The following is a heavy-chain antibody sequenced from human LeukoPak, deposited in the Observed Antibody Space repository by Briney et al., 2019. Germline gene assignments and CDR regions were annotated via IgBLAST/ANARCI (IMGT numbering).Heavy chain of an antibody. CDR2: IYHSGST. V-gene: IGHV4-38-2*02. J-gene: IGHJ6*04. CDR3: ARDLGSSTPSGI. Sequence: SETLSLTCTVSGYSISSASYWGWIRQPPGKGLEWIGEIYHSGSTNYSPSLKSRVTISVDKSRNLLFLKLNSVTAADTAVYYCARDLGSSTPSGIWGKGTTVTVSS. CDR1: GYSISSASY. D-gene: IGHD3-16*01.